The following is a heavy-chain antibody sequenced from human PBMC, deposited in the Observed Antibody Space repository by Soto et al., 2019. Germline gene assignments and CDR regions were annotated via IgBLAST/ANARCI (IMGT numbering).Heavy chain of an antibody. CDR2: IWYDGSNK. CDR1: GFTFSSYG. V-gene: IGHV3-33*01. CDR3: ARAITMVRGVKAPYYYYGMDV. J-gene: IGHJ6*02. Sequence: ESGGGVVQPGRSLRLSCAASGFTFSSYGMHWVRQAPGKGLEWVAVIWYDGSNKYYADSVKGRFTISRDNSKNTLYLQMNSLRAEDTAVYYCARAITMVRGVKAPYYYYGMDVWGQGTTVTVSS. D-gene: IGHD3-10*01.